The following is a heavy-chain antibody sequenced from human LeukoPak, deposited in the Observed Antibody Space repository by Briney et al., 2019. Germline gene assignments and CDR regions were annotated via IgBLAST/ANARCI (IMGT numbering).Heavy chain of an antibody. D-gene: IGHD1-1*01. Sequence: SETLSLTCTVSGGSISSGNWWSWVRQPPGKGLEWIGEIYHSGSTNYSPSLKSRVTISVDKSKNQFSLKLTSVTAADTAVYYCARIGNYYFDYWGQGTLVTVSS. CDR2: IYHSGST. J-gene: IGHJ4*02. CDR1: GGSISSGNW. V-gene: IGHV4-4*02. CDR3: ARIGNYYFDY.